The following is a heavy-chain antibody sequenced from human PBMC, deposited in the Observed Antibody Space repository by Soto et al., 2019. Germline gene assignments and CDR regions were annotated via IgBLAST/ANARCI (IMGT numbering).Heavy chain of an antibody. CDR2: IYYSGST. V-gene: IGHV4-59*01. Sequence: PSETLSLTCTVSGGSISSYYWSWIRQPPGKGLEWIGYIYYSGSTNYNPSLKSRVTISVDTSKNQFSLKLGSVTAADTAVYYCAREGYGERKSWFDPWGQGTLVTVSS. J-gene: IGHJ5*02. CDR1: GGSISSYY. D-gene: IGHD5-12*01. CDR3: AREGYGERKSWFDP.